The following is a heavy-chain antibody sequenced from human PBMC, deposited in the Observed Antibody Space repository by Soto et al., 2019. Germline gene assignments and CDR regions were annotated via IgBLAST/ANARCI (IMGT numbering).Heavy chain of an antibody. Sequence: QVQLVESGGGVVQPGRSLRLSCAASGFTFSNYGMHWVRQAPGKGLEWVAVISKDGSNKFYADSVKGRFTISRDNSKSTLYLQMNSLRAEDTAVYYCAIDYYGAWGQGTLVTVSS. CDR1: GFTFSNYG. CDR3: AIDYYGA. D-gene: IGHD4-17*01. J-gene: IGHJ5*02. V-gene: IGHV3-30*03. CDR2: ISKDGSNK.